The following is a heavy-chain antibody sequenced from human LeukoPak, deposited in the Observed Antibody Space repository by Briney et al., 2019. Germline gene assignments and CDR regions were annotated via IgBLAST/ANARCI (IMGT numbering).Heavy chain of an antibody. CDR3: ARVARRGYSGYDPLDY. J-gene: IGHJ4*02. D-gene: IGHD5-12*01. Sequence: GASVKVSCKASGYTFTSYYMHWVRQAPGQGLEWVGIINPSGGSTSYAQKFQGRVTMTRDTSTSTVYMELSSLRSEDTAVYYCARVARRGYSGYDPLDYWGQGTLVTVSS. CDR1: GYTFTSYY. CDR2: INPSGGST. V-gene: IGHV1-46*01.